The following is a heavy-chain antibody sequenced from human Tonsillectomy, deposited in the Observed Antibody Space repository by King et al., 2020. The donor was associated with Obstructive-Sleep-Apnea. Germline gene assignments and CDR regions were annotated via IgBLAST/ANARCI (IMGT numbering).Heavy chain of an antibody. CDR3: GRGGYRSSWYAFDI. J-gene: IGHJ3*02. D-gene: IGHD6-13*01. Sequence: VQLVESGGGVVQPGRSLRLSCAASGFTFSSYAMHWVRQAPGKGLEWGAVISYDGSNKYYTDSLKGRFTISRDNSKNTLYLQMNSLRAEDTAVYYCGRGGYRSSWYAFDIWGQGTIVTVSS. CDR2: ISYDGSNK. V-gene: IGHV3-30-3*01. CDR1: GFTFSSYA.